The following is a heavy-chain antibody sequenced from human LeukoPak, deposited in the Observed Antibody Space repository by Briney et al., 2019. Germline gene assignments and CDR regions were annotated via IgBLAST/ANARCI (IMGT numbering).Heavy chain of an antibody. CDR3: ARSTSWYAYDMDV. CDR1: TGSLSGHY. D-gene: IGHD6-19*01. CDR2: IDHSGNT. Sequence: SETLSLTCAVTTGSLSGHYWIWIRQPPGKGLEWIWEIDHSGNTNFNSSLKGRITISVDTTKNQFSLRLTSMAAADSAVFYCARSTSWYAYDMDVWGQGTTVTVSS. V-gene: IGHV4-34*01. J-gene: IGHJ6*02.